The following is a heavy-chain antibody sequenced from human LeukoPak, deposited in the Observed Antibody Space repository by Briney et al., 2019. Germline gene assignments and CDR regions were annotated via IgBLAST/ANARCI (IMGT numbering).Heavy chain of an antibody. V-gene: IGHV1-2*02. J-gene: IGHJ6*03. CDR2: INPNSGGT. CDR1: GYTFTGYY. Sequence: GASVKVSCKASGYTFTGYYMHWVRQAPGQGLEWMGWINPNSGGTNYAQKFQGRVTMTRDTSISTAYMELSRLRSDDTAVYYCARAGYYDFWSGYYMIGGYYYYYYMDVWGKGTTVTVSS. D-gene: IGHD3-3*01. CDR3: ARAGYYDFWSGYYMIGGYYYYYYMDV.